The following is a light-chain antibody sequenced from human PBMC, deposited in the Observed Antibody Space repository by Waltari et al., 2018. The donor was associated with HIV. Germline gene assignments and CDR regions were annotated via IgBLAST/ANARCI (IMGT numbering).Light chain of an antibody. V-gene: IGKV1-5*03. CDR2: KAS. CDR3: QQYNTFSFT. CDR1: HDIKTW. Sequence: DILMIQSPSNLSASVGDAVTINCRASHDIKTWLAWYQHKPRQAPKLLIYKASTLESGVSSRFSGGGSGTNFTLTIASLQVDDIATYYCQQYNTFSFTFGPGTTV. J-gene: IGKJ3*01.